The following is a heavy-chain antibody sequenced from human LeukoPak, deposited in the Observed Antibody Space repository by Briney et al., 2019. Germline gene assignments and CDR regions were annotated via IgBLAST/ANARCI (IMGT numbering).Heavy chain of an antibody. J-gene: IGHJ4*02. Sequence: ASVKVSCKASGFTFTNYYMHWVRQAPGQGLEWMGLISPTGSSTNYAQKFRGRVTMTRDTSTTTVYIKLSSLRPEDTAVYYCAREESGGYFDYGGEGTLVTVSS. D-gene: IGHD2-8*02. V-gene: IGHV1-46*01. CDR2: ISPTGSST. CDR3: AREESGGYFDY. CDR1: GFTFTNYY.